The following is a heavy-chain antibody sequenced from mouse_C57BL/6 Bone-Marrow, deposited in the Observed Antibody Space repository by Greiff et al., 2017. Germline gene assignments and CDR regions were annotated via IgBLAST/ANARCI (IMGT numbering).Heavy chain of an antibody. CDR1: GFTFSDYG. J-gene: IGHJ2*01. V-gene: IGHV5-15*01. CDR3: ARLRRRNFDY. CDR2: ISYLAYSI. Sequence: EVKLMESGGGLVQPGGSLKLSCAASGFTFSDYGMAWVRQAPRKGPEWVAFISYLAYSIYYAASVTGRFIISRENAKNTLYLEMSSEKSEDTSMYSCARLRRRNFDYWGKGTTLTVSS.